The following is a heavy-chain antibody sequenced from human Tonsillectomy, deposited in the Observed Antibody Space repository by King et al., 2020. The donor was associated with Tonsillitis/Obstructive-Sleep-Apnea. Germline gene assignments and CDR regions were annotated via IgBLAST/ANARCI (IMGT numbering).Heavy chain of an antibody. CDR2: IWYDGSNK. CDR1: GFTFSGSG. CDR3: ARKGYSSGWYYFDY. J-gene: IGHJ4*02. V-gene: IGHV3-33*01. Sequence: VQLVESGGGVVQPGRSLRLSCVASGFTFSGSGKHWVRQAPGKGREWVAVIWYDGSNKYYADSVKGRFTISRDNSKNTLYLQINSLRAEDTAVYYCARKGYSSGWYYFDYWGQGTLVTVSS. D-gene: IGHD6-19*01.